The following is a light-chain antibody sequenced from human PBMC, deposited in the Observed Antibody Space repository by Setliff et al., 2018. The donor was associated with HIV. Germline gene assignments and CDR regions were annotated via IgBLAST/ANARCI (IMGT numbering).Light chain of an antibody. CDR3: SSYTSSSTFV. Sequence: QSVLTQPASVSGSPGQSITISCTGTSSDVGSYDLVSWYQQHPGKAPKVMIYEVSKRPSGVSNRFSASKSGTTASLTISGLQAEDEADYYCSSYTSSSTFVFGTGTRSPS. CDR1: SSDVGSYDL. J-gene: IGLJ1*01. CDR2: EVS. V-gene: IGLV2-14*02.